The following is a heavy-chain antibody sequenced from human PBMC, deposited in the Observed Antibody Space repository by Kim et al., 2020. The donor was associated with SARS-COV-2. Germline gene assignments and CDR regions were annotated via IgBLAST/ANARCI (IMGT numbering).Heavy chain of an antibody. Sequence: ASVKVSCKSSGYTCTSYGMNWVRQAPGQGLEWMGWISADSGDTKYAQKLQDRVTMTTDTSTRTVYMELRNLKSNDTAVYYCAKGDRYYPQQYDMDILGQGTTVIVSS. CDR1: GYTCTSYG. V-gene: IGHV1-18*01. CDR3: AKGDRYYPQQYDMDI. CDR2: ISADSGDT. D-gene: IGHD3-10*01. J-gene: IGHJ6*02.